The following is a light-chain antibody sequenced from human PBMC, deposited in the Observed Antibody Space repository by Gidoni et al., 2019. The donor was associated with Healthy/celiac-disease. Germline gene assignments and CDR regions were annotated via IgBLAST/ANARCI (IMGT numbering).Light chain of an antibody. CDR3: MQALQTPLT. CDR2: LGS. J-gene: IGKJ4*01. Sequence: DIVMTQSPLSLPVTPGEPAAISCRSSQSLLHSNGYNYLDWYLQKTGQSPQLLIYLGSNRASGVPDRFSGSGSGTDFTLKISRVEAEDVGVYYCMQALQTPLTFXGXTKVEIK. V-gene: IGKV2-28*01. CDR1: QSLLHSNGYNY.